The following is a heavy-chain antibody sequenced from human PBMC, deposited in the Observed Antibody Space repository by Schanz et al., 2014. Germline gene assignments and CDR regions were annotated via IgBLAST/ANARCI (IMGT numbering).Heavy chain of an antibody. D-gene: IGHD2-15*01. Sequence: QVQLVQSGAEVKKPGASVKVSCRASGYPFTSDDITWVRQAPGQGLEWMGWMNPNSGNTGYAQKFQGRVTRTSNTSISTADMELSSLRSDDTAVYYCARGRGCTGGSCYSWFDLWGQGTLVTVSS. CDR1: GYPFTSDD. CDR2: MNPNSGNT. V-gene: IGHV1-8*01. CDR3: ARGRGCTGGSCYSWFDL. J-gene: IGHJ5*02.